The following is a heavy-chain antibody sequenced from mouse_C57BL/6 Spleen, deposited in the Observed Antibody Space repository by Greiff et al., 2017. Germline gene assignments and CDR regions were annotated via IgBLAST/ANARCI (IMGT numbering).Heavy chain of an antibody. CDR3: TTAYYSNGDWFAY. CDR1: GYTFTSYW. D-gene: IGHD2-5*01. V-gene: IGHV1-5*01. Sequence: EVQLQESGTVLARPGASVKMSCKTSGYTFTSYWMHWVKQRPGQGLEWIGAIYPGNSDTSYNQKFKGKAKLTAVTSASTAYLELSSLTNEDSAVYYWTTAYYSNGDWFAYWGQGTLVTVSA. CDR2: IYPGNSDT. J-gene: IGHJ3*01.